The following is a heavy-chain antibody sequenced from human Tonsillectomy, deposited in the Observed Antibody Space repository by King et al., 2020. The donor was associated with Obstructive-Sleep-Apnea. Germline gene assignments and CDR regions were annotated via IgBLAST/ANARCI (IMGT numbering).Heavy chain of an antibody. CDR3: VREGDGGFDY. V-gene: IGHV3-7*01. Sequence: VQLVESGGGLVRPGGSQRLFCSASGFTFTNYWMSWVRQAPGRRLEWVANIKQDGSKKEYVDSVKGRFTISRHNDLSVLFLQMNSVRAEDTAVYYCVREGDGGFDYWGQGALVTVSS. D-gene: IGHD3-10*01. CDR2: IKQDGSKK. J-gene: IGHJ4*02. CDR1: GFTFTNYW.